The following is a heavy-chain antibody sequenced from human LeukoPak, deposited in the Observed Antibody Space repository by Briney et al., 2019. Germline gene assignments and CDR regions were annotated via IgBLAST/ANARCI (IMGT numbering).Heavy chain of an antibody. J-gene: IGHJ4*02. D-gene: IGHD3-9*01. V-gene: IGHV4-39*01. CDR3: ARRSRLYKHETTGYHDS. CDR2: IFYSGNT. CDR1: GDYITTTNYY. Sequence: SETLSLTCNVSGDYITTTNYYWAWICQPPGRRLDWTASIFYSGNTYYNPSLKSRVSISIDTSRKQISLQLTSVSATDTAIYYCARRSRLYKHETTGYHDSWGQGTLVTVSS.